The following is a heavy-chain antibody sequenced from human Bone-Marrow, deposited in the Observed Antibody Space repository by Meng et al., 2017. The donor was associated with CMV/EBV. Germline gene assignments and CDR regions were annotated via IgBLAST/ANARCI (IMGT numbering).Heavy chain of an antibody. Sequence: ASVKVSCKASGYTFTDYYMHWVRQAPGQGREWMGWINPNSGGTNYAQKFRGRVTMTRHTSITTAYMELSRLRSDDTAVYYCARDPVLPAALDYWGQGTLVTVSS. CDR1: GYTFTDYY. J-gene: IGHJ4*02. D-gene: IGHD2-2*01. CDR2: INPNSGGT. CDR3: ARDPVLPAALDY. V-gene: IGHV1-2*02.